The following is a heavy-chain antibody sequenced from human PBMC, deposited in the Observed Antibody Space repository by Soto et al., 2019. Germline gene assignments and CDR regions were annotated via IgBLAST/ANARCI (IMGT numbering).Heavy chain of an antibody. D-gene: IGHD2-15*01. Sequence: ASVKVSCKASGYTFSGYYTHWVRQAPGQGLEWMGWMNPKSGGTYFAQKFQGRVTLTRDTSISTAYMEVNRLRSDDTAVYYCTIENIEYSDVLYDALDIWGQGKTVTVSS. CDR1: GYTFSGYY. CDR2: MNPKSGGT. CDR3: TIENIEYSDVLYDALDI. V-gene: IGHV1-2*02. J-gene: IGHJ3*02.